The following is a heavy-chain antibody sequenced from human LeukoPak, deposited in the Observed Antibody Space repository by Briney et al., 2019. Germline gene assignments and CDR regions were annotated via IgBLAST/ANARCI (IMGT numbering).Heavy chain of an antibody. V-gene: IGHV4-39*07. D-gene: IGHD6-13*01. CDR2: IYYSGST. CDR3: ARRDSSSWYWFDP. Sequence: PSETLSLTCTVSGGSISSSSYYWGWIRQPPGKGLEWIGSIYYSGSTYYNPSLKSRVTISVDTSKNQFSLQLSSVTAADTAVYYCARRDSSSWYWFDPWGQGTLVTVSS. J-gene: IGHJ5*02. CDR1: GGSISSSSYY.